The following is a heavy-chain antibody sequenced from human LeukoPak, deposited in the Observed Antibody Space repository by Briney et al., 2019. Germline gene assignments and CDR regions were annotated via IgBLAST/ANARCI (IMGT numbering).Heavy chain of an antibody. D-gene: IGHD3-22*01. CDR1: GYTFTSYA. J-gene: IGHJ4*02. CDR2: INAGNGNT. Sequence: GASVKVSCKASGYTFTSYAVHWVRQAPGQRLEWMGWINAGNGNTKYSQKFQGKVTITRDTSASTAYMELSSLRSEDTAVYYCARGDYYDSSGIDYWGQGTLVTVSS. CDR3: ARGDYYDSSGIDY. V-gene: IGHV1-3*01.